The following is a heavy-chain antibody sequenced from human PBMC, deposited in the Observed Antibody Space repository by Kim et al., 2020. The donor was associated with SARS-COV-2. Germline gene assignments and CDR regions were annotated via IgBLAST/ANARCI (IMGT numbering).Heavy chain of an antibody. J-gene: IGHJ3*02. V-gene: IGHV4-59*08. Sequence: SETLSLTCTVSGGSISSYYWSWIRQPPGKGLEWLGYIYYSGSTNYNPSLKSRVTISVDTSKNQFSLKLSSVTAADTAVYYCAIPYRRYGGGAFDIWGQGTMVTVSS. CDR3: AIPYRRYGGGAFDI. D-gene: IGHD4-17*01. CDR1: GGSISSYY. CDR2: IYYSGST.